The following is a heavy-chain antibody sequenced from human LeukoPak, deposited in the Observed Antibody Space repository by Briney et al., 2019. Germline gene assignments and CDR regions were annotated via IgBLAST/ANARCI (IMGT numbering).Heavy chain of an antibody. J-gene: IGHJ6*04. CDR3: ARDPEIAAAGSLPYYYYYGMDV. Sequence: GGSLRLSCAAPGFTFSSYAMHWVRQAPGKGLEWVAVISYDGSNKYYADSVKGRFTISRDNSKNTLYLQMNSLRAEDTAVYYCARDPEIAAAGSLPYYYYYGMDVWGKGTTVTVSS. V-gene: IGHV3-30*04. CDR1: GFTFSSYA. CDR2: ISYDGSNK. D-gene: IGHD6-13*01.